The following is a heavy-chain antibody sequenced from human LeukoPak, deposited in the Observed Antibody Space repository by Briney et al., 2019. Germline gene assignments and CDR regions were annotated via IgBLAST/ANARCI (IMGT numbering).Heavy chain of an antibody. Sequence: SETLSLTCTVSGGSIISYYWSWIRHPPGKGLEWIGYIYYSGSTNYNPSLKSRVTISVDTSKNQFSLKLSSVTAADTAVYYCARGPPGGQFDPWGQGTLVTVSS. V-gene: IGHV4-59*01. D-gene: IGHD3-10*01. CDR2: IYYSGST. J-gene: IGHJ5*02. CDR1: GGSIISYY. CDR3: ARGPPGGQFDP.